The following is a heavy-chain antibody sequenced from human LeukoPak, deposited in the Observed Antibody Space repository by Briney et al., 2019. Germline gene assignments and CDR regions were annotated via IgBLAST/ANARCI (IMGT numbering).Heavy chain of an antibody. CDR1: GFNFRTYA. Sequence: GVLRLSCAASGFNFRTYAMSWVRQAPGKGLQWVSALSGSGDKTYYAGSVKGRFTISRDNAKNTLYLQTRSLMTEDTAVYYCAKDLNYAFDYWGQGTLVTVSS. CDR2: LSGSGDKT. J-gene: IGHJ4*02. D-gene: IGHD2-2*01. CDR3: AKDLNYAFDY. V-gene: IGHV3-23*01.